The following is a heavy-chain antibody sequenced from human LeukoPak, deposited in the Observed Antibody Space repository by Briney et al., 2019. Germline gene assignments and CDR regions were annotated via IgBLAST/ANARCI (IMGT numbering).Heavy chain of an antibody. Sequence: ASVKVSCKASGYTFTSYDINWVRQATGQGLEWMGWINAGNGNTKYSQKFQGRVTITRDTSASTAYMELSSLRSEDTAVYYCARHNYYGSGSYYILGYWGQGTLVTVSS. CDR3: ARHNYYGSGSYYILGY. V-gene: IGHV1-3*01. CDR1: GYTFTSYD. D-gene: IGHD3-10*01. CDR2: INAGNGNT. J-gene: IGHJ4*02.